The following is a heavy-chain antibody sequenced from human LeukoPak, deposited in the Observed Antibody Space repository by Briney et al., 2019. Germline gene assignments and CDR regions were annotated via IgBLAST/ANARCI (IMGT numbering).Heavy chain of an antibody. V-gene: IGHV1-69*05. CDR1: GGTFSSYA. CDR2: ITPIFGTA. Sequence: SVKVSCKASGGTFSSYAISWVRQAPGQGLEWMGGITPIFGTANYAQKFQGRVTITTDESTSTAYMELSSLRSEDTAVYYCARSALFGVVIKDTIFDYWGQGTLVTVSS. D-gene: IGHD3-3*01. CDR3: ARSALFGVVIKDTIFDY. J-gene: IGHJ4*02.